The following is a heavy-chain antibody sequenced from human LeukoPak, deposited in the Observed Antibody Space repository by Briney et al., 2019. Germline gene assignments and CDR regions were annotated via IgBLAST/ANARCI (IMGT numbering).Heavy chain of an antibody. V-gene: IGHV5-51*01. CDR1: GYSFTSYW. J-gene: IGHJ3*02. Sequence: GESLKISCKGSGYSFTSYWIGRVRQMPGKGLEWMGIIYPGDSDTRYSPSFQGQVTISADKSISTAYLQWSSLKASDTAMYYCASRIAVAGTSGAFDIWGQGTMVTVSS. D-gene: IGHD6-19*01. CDR2: IYPGDSDT. CDR3: ASRIAVAGTSGAFDI.